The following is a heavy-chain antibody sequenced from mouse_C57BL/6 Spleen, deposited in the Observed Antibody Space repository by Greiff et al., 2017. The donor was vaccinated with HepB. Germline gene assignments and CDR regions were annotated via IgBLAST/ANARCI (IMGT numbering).Heavy chain of an antibody. V-gene: IGHV1-4*01. D-gene: IGHD4-1*01. J-gene: IGHJ2*01. CDR2: INPSSGYT. CDR3: ARGGNWDVGY. Sequence: VQLQQSGAELARPGASVKMSCKASGYTFTSYTMHWVNQRPGQGLEWIGYINPSSGYTKYNQKFKDKATLTADKSSSTAYMQLSSLTSEDSAVYYCARGGNWDVGYWGQGTTLTVSS. CDR1: GYTFTSYT.